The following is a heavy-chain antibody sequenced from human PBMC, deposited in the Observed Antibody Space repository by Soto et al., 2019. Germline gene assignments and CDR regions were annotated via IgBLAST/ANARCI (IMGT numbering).Heavy chain of an antibody. D-gene: IGHD3-3*01. J-gene: IGHJ5*02. CDR2: IYSGAST. CDR3: VRDRFTVFGVAENRFDP. Sequence: GGSLRLSCAASGFTFSSFWMHWIRQAPGKGLEWLSIIYSGASTYYAGSVKGRFTISRDSSKNTIYLQMNSLGADDTAVYYCVRDRFTVFGVAENRFDPWGQGTLVTVSS. CDR1: GFTFSSFW. V-gene: IGHV3-66*01.